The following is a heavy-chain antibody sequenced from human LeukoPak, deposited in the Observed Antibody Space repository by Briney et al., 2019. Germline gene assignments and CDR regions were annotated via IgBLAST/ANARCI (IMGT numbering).Heavy chain of an antibody. J-gene: IGHJ4*02. CDR1: GFTFSSYW. D-gene: IGHD3-3*01. Sequence: GGSLRLSCAASGFTFSSYWMTWVRQAPGKGLEWVSNLNQDGSEKYYVDSVKGRFTISRDNAKNSLYLQMNSLRAEDTAVYYCARGNFWSGYESLLFDYWGQGTLVTVSS. CDR2: LNQDGSEK. V-gene: IGHV3-7*01. CDR3: ARGNFWSGYESLLFDY.